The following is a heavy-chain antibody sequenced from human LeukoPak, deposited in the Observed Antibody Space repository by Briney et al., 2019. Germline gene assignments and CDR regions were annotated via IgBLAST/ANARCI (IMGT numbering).Heavy chain of an antibody. CDR1: GFPFSSYW. Sequence: GGSLRLSCVASGFPFSSYWMTWVRQAPGKGLEWVSYISSSGSTIYYADSVKGRFTISRDNAKNSLYLQVNSLRAEDTAVYYCARGGGRGYSYGLEDYYGMDVWGQGTTVTVSS. J-gene: IGHJ6*02. CDR3: ARGGGRGYSYGLEDYYGMDV. CDR2: ISSSGSTI. V-gene: IGHV3-48*04. D-gene: IGHD5-18*01.